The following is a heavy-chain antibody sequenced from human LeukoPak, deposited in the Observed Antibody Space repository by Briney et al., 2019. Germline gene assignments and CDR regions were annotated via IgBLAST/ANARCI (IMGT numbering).Heavy chain of an antibody. V-gene: IGHV4-38-2*01. Sequence: SSETLSLTCAVSGHSISSGYYWGWIRQPPGKGLEWIGSIYHSESTYYNPSLKSRVTISVDTAKNQFSLKLSSVTAADTAVYYCTRGDNNWGQGTLVTVSS. D-gene: IGHD2/OR15-2a*01. CDR3: TRGDNN. J-gene: IGHJ4*02. CDR1: GHSISSGYY. CDR2: IYHSEST.